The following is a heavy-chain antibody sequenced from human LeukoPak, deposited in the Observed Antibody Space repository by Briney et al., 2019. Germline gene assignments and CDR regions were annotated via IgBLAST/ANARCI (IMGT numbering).Heavy chain of an antibody. Sequence: GGSLRLSCAASGFNFDDTAMHWVRQSPGKGLEWVSGIYWKSGIIGYADSVKGRFTISRHNAKDALYLQMNSLRAEDTALYYYVKDRSRGPRNVANILDFWGQGILVTVSS. J-gene: IGHJ4*02. D-gene: IGHD2-8*01. CDR2: IYWKSGII. CDR3: VKDRSRGPRNVANILDF. V-gene: IGHV3-9*01. CDR1: GFNFDDTA.